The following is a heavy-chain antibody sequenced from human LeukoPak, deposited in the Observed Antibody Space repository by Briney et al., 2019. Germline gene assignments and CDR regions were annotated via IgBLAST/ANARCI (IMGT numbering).Heavy chain of an antibody. CDR1: GFTFTSSA. Sequence: ASVKVSCKASGFTFTSSAMQWVRQARGQRLEWIGWIVVGSGNTNYTQKFQERVTITRDMSTSTAYMELSSLRSEDTAVYYCAAVGRVTAADHDAFDIWGQGTMVTVSS. CDR2: IVVGSGNT. CDR3: AAVGRVTAADHDAFDI. D-gene: IGHD6-13*01. J-gene: IGHJ3*02. V-gene: IGHV1-58*02.